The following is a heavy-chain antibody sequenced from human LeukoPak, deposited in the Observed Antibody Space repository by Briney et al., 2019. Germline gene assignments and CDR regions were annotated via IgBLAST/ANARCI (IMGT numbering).Heavy chain of an antibody. CDR3: AAGTGTSDFDY. CDR1: GVTFSSYA. D-gene: IGHD1-7*01. V-gene: IGHV3-23*01. Sequence: GGSLRLSCAASGVTFSSYAMSWVRQAPGKGLEWVSAISGSGGSTYYSDSVKGRFTISRDNSKNTLYLQMNSLRAEDTAVYYCAAGTGTSDFDYWGQGTLVTVSS. J-gene: IGHJ4*02. CDR2: ISGSGGST.